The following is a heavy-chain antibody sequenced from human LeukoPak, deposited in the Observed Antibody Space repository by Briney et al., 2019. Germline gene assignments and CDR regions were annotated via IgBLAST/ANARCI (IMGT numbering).Heavy chain of an antibody. J-gene: IGHJ4*02. CDR3: AKDGRYCSGGSCYRPFDY. Sequence: GGSLRLSCAASGFTFDDYAMPWVRQAPGKGLEWVSGISWNSGSIGYAGSVKGRFTISRDNAKNSLYLQMNSLRAEDTALYYCAKDGRYCSGGSCYRPFDYWGQGTLVTVSS. V-gene: IGHV3-9*01. D-gene: IGHD2-15*01. CDR1: GFTFDDYA. CDR2: ISWNSGSI.